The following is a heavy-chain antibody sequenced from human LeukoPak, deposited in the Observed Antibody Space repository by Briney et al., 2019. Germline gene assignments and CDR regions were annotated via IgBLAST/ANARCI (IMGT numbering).Heavy chain of an antibody. D-gene: IGHD5-24*01. V-gene: IGHV5-51*01. CDR1: GYRFTSYW. CDR3: ARLEGMANPDDY. CDR2: IYPVDSDT. J-gene: IGHJ4*02. Sequence: KLGESLKISCKGSGYRFTSYWIGCVRQIPGKGLEWGVIIYPVDSDTIYSPSFKGQVTISADKSISTAYLQWSSLKASDTAMYYRARLEGMANPDDYWGQGTLVTVSS.